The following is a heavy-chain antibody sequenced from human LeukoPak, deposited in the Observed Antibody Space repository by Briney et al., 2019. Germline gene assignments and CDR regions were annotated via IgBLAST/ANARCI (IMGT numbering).Heavy chain of an antibody. CDR3: ARGPPTVVTPYWYFDL. D-gene: IGHD4-23*01. Sequence: SETLSLTCIVSGGSISNYYWSWIRQPPGKGLEWIGYMYYSGSTNYNPSLKSRVTISVDTSKNQFSLKLSSVTAADTAVYYCARGPPTVVTPYWYFDLWGRGTLVTVSS. J-gene: IGHJ2*01. CDR2: MYYSGST. CDR1: GGSISNYY. V-gene: IGHV4-59*01.